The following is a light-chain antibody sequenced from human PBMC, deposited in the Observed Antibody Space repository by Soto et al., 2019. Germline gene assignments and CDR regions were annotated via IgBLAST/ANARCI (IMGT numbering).Light chain of an antibody. CDR2: GAS. CDR3: QQYGSSPYT. V-gene: IGKV3-20*01. Sequence: EIVLTQSPATLSVSPGEGATLSCRASQGIGDTLAWYQHKPGQTPRLLMYGASNRATGIPDRFSGTGSGTDFTLTISRLEPEDFAVYYCQQYGSSPYTFGLGTKLEIK. CDR1: QGIGDT. J-gene: IGKJ2*01.